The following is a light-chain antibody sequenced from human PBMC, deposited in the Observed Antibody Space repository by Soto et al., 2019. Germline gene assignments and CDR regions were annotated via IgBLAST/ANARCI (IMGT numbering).Light chain of an antibody. CDR3: QQSYSSPRT. J-gene: IGKJ2*01. CDR2: AAS. Sequence: DIQMTQSPSSLSASVGDRVTITCRASQSISSYLNWYQQKPGKAPKPLIYAASSLQSGVPSRFSGSGSGTDFTLTISGLQPEDFAPYSCQQSYSSPRTVGQGTKLEIK. CDR1: QSISSY. V-gene: IGKV1-39*01.